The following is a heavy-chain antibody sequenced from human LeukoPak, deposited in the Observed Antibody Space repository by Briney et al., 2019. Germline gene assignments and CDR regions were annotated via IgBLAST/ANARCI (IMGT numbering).Heavy chain of an antibody. CDR1: GFTLSSYW. CDR3: ARLTYSSGWWSAFDI. V-gene: IGHV3-7*01. J-gene: IGHJ3*02. D-gene: IGHD6-19*01. Sequence: GGSLRLSCAAYGFTLSSYWMSWVRQAPGKGPEWVANIKQDGSEKYYVDSVKGRFTISRDNAKNSLYLQMNSLRAEDTAVYYCARLTYSSGWWSAFDIGGQGTMVTVSS. CDR2: IKQDGSEK.